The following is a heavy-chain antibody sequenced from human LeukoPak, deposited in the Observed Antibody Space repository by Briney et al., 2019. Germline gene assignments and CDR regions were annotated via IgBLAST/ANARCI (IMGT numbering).Heavy chain of an antibody. CDR3: ARIDILTGYFNY. D-gene: IGHD3-9*01. J-gene: IGHJ4*02. CDR1: GGSISSYY. V-gene: IGHV4-4*07. CDR2: IYTSGST. Sequence: PSETLSLTCTVSGGSISSYYWSWIRQPAGKGLEWIGRIYTSGSTNYNPSLKSRVTISVGTSMNQFSLKLSSVTAADTAVYYCARIDILTGYFNYWGQGTLVTVSS.